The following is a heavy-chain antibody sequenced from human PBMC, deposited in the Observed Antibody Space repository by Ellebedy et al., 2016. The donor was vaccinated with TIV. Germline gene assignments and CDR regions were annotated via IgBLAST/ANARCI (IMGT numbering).Heavy chain of an antibody. D-gene: IGHD2-15*01. CDR3: SRGWSTPDS. CDR1: GCTFSNYN. Sequence: ESLKISCVASGCTFSNYNMNWVRQSPGKGLGWVSSIRSTGSDKYYAESVKGRFTISRDNAQDTLFLQMNSLRAEDTAVYFCSRGWSTPDSWGQGTLVIVSS. CDR2: IRSTGSDK. V-gene: IGHV3-21*06. J-gene: IGHJ4*02.